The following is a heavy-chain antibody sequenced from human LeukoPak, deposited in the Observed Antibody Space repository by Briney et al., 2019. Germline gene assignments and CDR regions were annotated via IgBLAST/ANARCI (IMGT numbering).Heavy chain of an antibody. CDR1: GYSFTSYD. D-gene: IGHD3-22*01. CDR2: MNPNSGNT. CDR3: ARGRGYDRTGYVYYFDF. V-gene: IGHV1-8*01. Sequence: ASVKVSCKAYGYSFTSYDINWVRPAPGQGFEWVGWMNPNSGNTGHAQEFQGRVTMTRDTSMSTAYMELSSLRYEDTAVYYCARGRGYDRTGYVYYFDFWGQGTLVTVSS. J-gene: IGHJ4*02.